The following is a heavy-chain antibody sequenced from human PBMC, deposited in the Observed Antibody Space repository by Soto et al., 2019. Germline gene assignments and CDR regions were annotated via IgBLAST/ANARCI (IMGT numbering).Heavy chain of an antibody. CDR2: IIPIFGTA. CDR3: ARVPRYNWNDSGYYYYGMDV. J-gene: IGHJ6*02. D-gene: IGHD1-20*01. CDR1: GGTFSSYA. V-gene: IGHV1-69*13. Sequence: SVKVSCKASGGTFSSYAISWVRQAPGQGLEWMGGIIPIFGTANYAQKFQGRVTITADESTSTAYMELSSLRSEDTAVYYCARVPRYNWNDSGYYYYGMDVWGQGTTVTVSS.